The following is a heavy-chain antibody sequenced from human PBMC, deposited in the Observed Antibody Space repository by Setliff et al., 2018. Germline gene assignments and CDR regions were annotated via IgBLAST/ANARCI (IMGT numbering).Heavy chain of an antibody. V-gene: IGHV3-23*01. J-gene: IGHJ4*02. Sequence: PGGSLRLSCVGSGFTFSDYWMSWVRQAPAKGLEWVSTITSDGGTTWYADSVKGRFTIYRDNSKNILYLQMNSLRAEDTAVYYCAPHSRSSDWRALDYWGQGTLVTVSS. D-gene: IGHD2-2*01. CDR3: APHSRSSDWRALDY. CDR2: ITSDGGTT. CDR1: GFTFSDYW.